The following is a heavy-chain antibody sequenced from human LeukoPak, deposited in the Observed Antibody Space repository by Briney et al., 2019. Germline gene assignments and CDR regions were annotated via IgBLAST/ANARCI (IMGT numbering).Heavy chain of an antibody. CDR3: AKGRWPQLYGYFDY. Sequence: GGSLRLSCAASGFTFSSYAMHWVRQAPGKGLEWVAVISYDGSNKYYADSVKGRFTISRDNSKNTLYLQMNSLRAEDTAVYYCAKGRWPQLYGYFDYWGQGTLVTVSS. CDR1: GFTFSSYA. J-gene: IGHJ4*02. CDR2: ISYDGSNK. V-gene: IGHV3-30-3*01. D-gene: IGHD3-10*01.